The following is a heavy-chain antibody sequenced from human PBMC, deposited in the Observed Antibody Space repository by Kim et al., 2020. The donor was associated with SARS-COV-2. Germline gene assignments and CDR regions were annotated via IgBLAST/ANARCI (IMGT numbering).Heavy chain of an antibody. Sequence: VKGRFTISRDNSKNSLYLQMNSLRAEDTALYYCAKDIIDGVAGTGGGMDVWGQGTTVTVSS. V-gene: IGHV3-43D*03. D-gene: IGHD6-19*01. CDR3: AKDIIDGVAGTGGGMDV. J-gene: IGHJ6*02.